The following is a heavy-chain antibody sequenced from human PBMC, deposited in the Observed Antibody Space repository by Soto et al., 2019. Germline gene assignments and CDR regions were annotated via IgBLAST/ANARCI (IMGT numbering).Heavy chain of an antibody. V-gene: IGHV1-69*06. CDR1: GGTFSKYS. D-gene: IGHD2-21*01. Sequence: QVRLVQSGAEVKKPGSSVKVSCKVSGGTFSKYSLSWVRQTPGQGLEWMGGITPFVDTSNYAQRFLGRVTITADKPTNTALGERRALNAGHRALYFCAFKSYCMGRSCNSRHYYGMDVWGQGTTVTVSS. CDR3: AFKSYCMGRSCNSRHYYGMDV. CDR2: ITPFVDTS. J-gene: IGHJ6*02.